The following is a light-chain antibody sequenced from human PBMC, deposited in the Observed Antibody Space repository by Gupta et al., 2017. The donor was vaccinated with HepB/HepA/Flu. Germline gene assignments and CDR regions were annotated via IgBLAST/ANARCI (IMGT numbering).Light chain of an antibody. J-gene: IGKJ5*01. Sequence: DIVMTQSPDSLAVSLGERATINCKSSQSILYSSNNRNYLAWYQQKPGQPAKLLIYWAYIREAGVPDRFSGSGCGKDFALTISSRQEEDVAVYYCQQNDNNPHITFGQGTQVEIK. CDR3: QQNDNNPHIT. CDR2: WAY. CDR1: QSILYSSNNRNY. V-gene: IGKV4-1*01.